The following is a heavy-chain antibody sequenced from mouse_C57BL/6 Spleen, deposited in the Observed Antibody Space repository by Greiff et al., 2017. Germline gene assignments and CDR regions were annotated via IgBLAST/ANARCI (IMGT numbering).Heavy chain of an antibody. Sequence: DVQLQVSGGGLVKPGGSLKLSCAASGFTFSDYGMHWVRQAPEKGLEWVAYISSGSSTIYYADTVKGRFTISRDNAKNTLFLQMTSLRSEDTAMYYCARQVYYGSSYAMDYWGQGTSVTVSS. J-gene: IGHJ4*01. CDR2: ISSGSSTI. CDR1: GFTFSDYG. V-gene: IGHV5-17*01. D-gene: IGHD1-1*01. CDR3: ARQVYYGSSYAMDY.